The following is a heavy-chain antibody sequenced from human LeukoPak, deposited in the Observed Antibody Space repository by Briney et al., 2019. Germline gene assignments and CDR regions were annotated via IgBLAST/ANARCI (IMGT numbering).Heavy chain of an antibody. CDR3: ARVRKSTYYGSGSWGFDY. CDR2: INHSGST. D-gene: IGHD3-10*01. CDR1: GGSFSGYY. J-gene: IGHJ4*02. Sequence: PSETLSLTCAVYGGSFSGYYWSWIRQPPGKGLEWIGEINHSGSTNYNPSLKGRVTISVDTSKNQFSLKLSSVTAADTAVYYCARVRKSTYYGSGSWGFDYWGQGTLVTVSS. V-gene: IGHV4-34*01.